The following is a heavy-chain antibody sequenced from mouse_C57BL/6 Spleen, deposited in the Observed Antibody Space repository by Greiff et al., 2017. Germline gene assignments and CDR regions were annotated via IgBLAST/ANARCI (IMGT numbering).Heavy chain of an antibody. Sequence: EVKLMESGPELVKPGASVKIPCKASGYTFTDYNMDWVKQSHGKSLEWIGDINPNNGGTIYNQKFKGKATLTVDKSSSTAYMELRSLTYEDTAVYYCVRAQATTSYAMDYWGQGTSVTVSS. V-gene: IGHV1-18*01. CDR1: GYTFTDYN. J-gene: IGHJ4*01. CDR2: INPNNGGT. CDR3: VRAQATTSYAMDY. D-gene: IGHD3-2*02.